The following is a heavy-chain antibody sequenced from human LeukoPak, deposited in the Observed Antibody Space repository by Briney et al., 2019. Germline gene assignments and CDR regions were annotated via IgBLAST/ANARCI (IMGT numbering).Heavy chain of an antibody. Sequence: GGSLRLSCAASGFTFSSYSMNWVRQAPGKGLEWVANMNQDGNEKYYVDSVKGRFTISRDNAKNSLYLQMNSLRAEDTAVYYCARDRCSSTSCYYYYMDVWGKGTTVTVSS. CDR2: MNQDGNEK. V-gene: IGHV3-7*01. J-gene: IGHJ6*03. CDR1: GFTFSSYS. D-gene: IGHD2-2*01. CDR3: ARDRCSSTSCYYYYMDV.